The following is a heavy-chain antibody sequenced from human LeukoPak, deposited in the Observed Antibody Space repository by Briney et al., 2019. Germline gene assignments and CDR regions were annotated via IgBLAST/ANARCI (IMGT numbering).Heavy chain of an antibody. J-gene: IGHJ4*02. CDR2: ITGGSTTI. D-gene: IGHD5-12*01. CDR3: ARATRGGYDGYFDY. CDR1: GFTFRSYN. V-gene: IGHV3-48*04. Sequence: GGSLRLSCAASGFTFRSYNMNWVRQAPGKGLEWVSYITGGSTTIYYADSVRGRFTNSRDSAKNSLYLQMNSLRAEDTAVYYCARATRGGYDGYFDYWGQGTLVTVSS.